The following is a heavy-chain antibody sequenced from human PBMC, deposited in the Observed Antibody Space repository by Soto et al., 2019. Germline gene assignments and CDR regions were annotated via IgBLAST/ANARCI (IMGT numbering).Heavy chain of an antibody. V-gene: IGHV2-26*01. CDR2: IFSNDEK. CDR1: GFSLSNARMG. D-gene: IGHD7-27*01. CDR3: ARIWGPYYYYGMDV. J-gene: IGHJ6*02. Sequence: QVTLKESGPVLVNPTETLTLTCTVSGFSLSNARMGVSWIRQPPGKALEWLAHIFSNDEKSYSTSLKSRLTISKETSKSQVVITMNNMDPVDTATYYCARIWGPYYYYGMDVWGQGTTVTVSS.